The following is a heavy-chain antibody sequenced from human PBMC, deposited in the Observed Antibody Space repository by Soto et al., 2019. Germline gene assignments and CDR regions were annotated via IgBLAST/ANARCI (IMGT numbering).Heavy chain of an antibody. CDR2: IWYDGNNK. V-gene: IGHV3-33*01. CDR1: GFTFSSYG. CDR3: AREIDAAMGGGFDL. J-gene: IGHJ4*02. Sequence: GGSLRLSCAASGFTFSSYGMHWVRQPPGEGLQWVTRIWYDGNNKDYVDYVKGRFTISRDNYKNMVYLQMDSLRAEDTAVYYCAREIDAAMGGGFDLWGQGTLVTVSS. D-gene: IGHD5-18*01.